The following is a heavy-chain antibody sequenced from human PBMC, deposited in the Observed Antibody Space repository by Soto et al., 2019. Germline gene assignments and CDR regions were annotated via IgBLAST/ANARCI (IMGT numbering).Heavy chain of an antibody. CDR1: GYSFTSYW. Sequence: PGESLKIYCKGSGYSFTSYWIGWVRQMPGKGLEWMGIIYPGDSDTRYSPSFQGQVTISADKSISTAYLQWSSLKASDTAMYYCARRQTMIVVASAFDIWGQGTMVTVSS. CDR3: ARRQTMIVVASAFDI. CDR2: IYPGDSDT. V-gene: IGHV5-51*01. J-gene: IGHJ3*02. D-gene: IGHD3-22*01.